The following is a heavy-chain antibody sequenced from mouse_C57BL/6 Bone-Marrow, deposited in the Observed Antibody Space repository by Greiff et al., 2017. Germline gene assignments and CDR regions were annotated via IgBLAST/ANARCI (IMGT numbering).Heavy chain of an antibody. CDR2: IYPRSGTT. J-gene: IGHJ3*01. CDR1: GYTFTSYG. Sequence: QVQLQQSGAELARPGASVKLSCKASGYTFTSYGISWVKQRTGQGLEWIGEIYPRSGTTYYNEKFKGKATLTADKSSSPAYMQLSSLTSEDSAVYFCARSKNWDSWFAYWGQGTLVTVSA. V-gene: IGHV1-81*01. D-gene: IGHD4-1*01. CDR3: ARSKNWDSWFAY.